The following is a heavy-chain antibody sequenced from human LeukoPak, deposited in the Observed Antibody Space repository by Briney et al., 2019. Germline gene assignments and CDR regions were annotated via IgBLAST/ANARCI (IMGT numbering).Heavy chain of an antibody. CDR3: ARDSPRLSY. V-gene: IGHV3-48*01. Sequence: GGSLRLSCEASGFIFSSYSMNWVRQAPGKGLEWISKINSGGTTIYYKDSVRGRFTISRDNAKNSLSLQMNNLRVEDTAVYYCARDSPRLSYWGQGTLVTVSS. J-gene: IGHJ4*02. CDR2: INSGGTTI. CDR1: GFIFSSYS.